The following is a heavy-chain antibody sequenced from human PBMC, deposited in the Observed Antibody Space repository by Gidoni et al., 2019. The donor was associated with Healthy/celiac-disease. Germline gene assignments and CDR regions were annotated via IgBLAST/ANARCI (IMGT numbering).Heavy chain of an antibody. J-gene: IGHJ4*02. D-gene: IGHD6-13*01. CDR2: ISYDGSNK. CDR1: GFTFSSYA. V-gene: IGHV3-30-3*01. CDR3: ARGAYSSSWYFH. Sequence: QVQLVESGGGVVQPGRSLRLSCAASGFTFSSYAMHWVRQAPGKGLEWVAVISYDGSNKYYADSVKGRFTISRDNSKNTLYLQMNSLRAEDTAVYYCARGAYSSSWYFHWGQGTLVTVSS.